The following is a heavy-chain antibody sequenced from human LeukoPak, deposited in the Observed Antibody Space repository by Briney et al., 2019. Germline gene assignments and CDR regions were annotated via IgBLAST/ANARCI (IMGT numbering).Heavy chain of an antibody. V-gene: IGHV3-43*02. Sequence: QPGGSLRLSCAASRFTFDDYAMHWVRQAPGKGLEWVSLISRDGYSTYYADSVKGRFTISRDNSKNSLYLQMNSLRTEDTALCYCAKGSVDTAMATDYWGPGTLVTVSS. CDR2: ISRDGYST. J-gene: IGHJ4*02. CDR1: RFTFDDYA. D-gene: IGHD5-18*01. CDR3: AKGSVDTAMATDY.